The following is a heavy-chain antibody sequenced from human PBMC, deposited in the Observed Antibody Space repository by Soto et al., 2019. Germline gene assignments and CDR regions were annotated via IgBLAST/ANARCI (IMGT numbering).Heavy chain of an antibody. Sequence: GGSLRLSCAASGFTFRNYWMSWVRQAPGKGLEWVANIKQDGSEEYYVDSVKGRFTISRDNAKNSLHLQMNSLRAEDTAVYYCTEDYSPFYYWGQGAXVTVSS. CDR1: GFTFRNYW. CDR3: TEDYSPFYY. CDR2: IKQDGSEE. V-gene: IGHV3-7*04. D-gene: IGHD2-21*01. J-gene: IGHJ4*02.